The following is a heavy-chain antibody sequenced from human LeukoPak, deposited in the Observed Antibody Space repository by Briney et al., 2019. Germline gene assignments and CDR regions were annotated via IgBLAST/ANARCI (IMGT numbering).Heavy chain of an antibody. CDR3: ARGDVVVSAAVRFDP. CDR2: ISAHDGRT. V-gene: IGHV1-18*01. Sequence: ASVKVSCKASGYTFTSYGITWVRQAPGQGLEWMGWISAHDGRTNYAQKFQGRVTMTTDTSTSTAYMELRSLRSDDTAVYYCARGDVVVSAAVRFDPWGQGTQVTVSS. J-gene: IGHJ5*02. D-gene: IGHD2-2*01. CDR1: GYTFTSYG.